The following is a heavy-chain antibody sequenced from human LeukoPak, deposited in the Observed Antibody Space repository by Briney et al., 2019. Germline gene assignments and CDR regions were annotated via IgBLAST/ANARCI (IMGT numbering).Heavy chain of an antibody. Sequence: ASVKVSCKASGYTFTSYYMHWVRQAPGQGLEWMGIINPSGGSTSYAQKFQGRVTMTRDTSTSTVYMELSSLRSEDTAVYYCAXXIXSLVVPAAHDYWGQGTLVTVSS. CDR3: AXXIXSLVVPAAHDY. V-gene: IGHV1-46*01. J-gene: IGHJ4*02. CDR1: GYTFTSYY. CDR2: INPSGGST. D-gene: IGHD2-2*01.